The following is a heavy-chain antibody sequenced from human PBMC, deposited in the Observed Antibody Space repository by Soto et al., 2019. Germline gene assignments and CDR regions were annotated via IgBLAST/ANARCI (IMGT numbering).Heavy chain of an antibody. CDR1: GVTFSNYA. CDR3: AKDKRYDVLTGFPQGEYFDY. J-gene: IGHJ4*02. D-gene: IGHD3-9*01. V-gene: IGHV3-23*01. Sequence: QPGGSLRLSCAASGVTFSNYAMSWVRQAPEKGLEWVSAISGSGGSTYYADTVKGRFTLSRDNSKNTMYLQMNSLRGEVTAVYYCAKDKRYDVLTGFPQGEYFDYWGQGT. CDR2: ISGSGGST.